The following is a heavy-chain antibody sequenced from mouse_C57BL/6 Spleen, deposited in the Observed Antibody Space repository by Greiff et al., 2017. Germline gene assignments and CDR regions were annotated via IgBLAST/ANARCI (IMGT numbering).Heavy chain of an antibody. D-gene: IGHD1-1*01. CDR1: GYSITSGYY. J-gene: IGHJ4*01. CDR2: ISYDGSN. CDR3: ASRATVGPYAMDY. Sequence: EVQLVESGPGLVKPSQSLSLTCSVTGYSITSGYYWNWIRQFPGNKLEWMGYISYDGSNNYNPSLKNRISITRDTSKNQFFLKLNSVTTEDTATYYCASRATVGPYAMDYWGQGTSVTVSS. V-gene: IGHV3-6*01.